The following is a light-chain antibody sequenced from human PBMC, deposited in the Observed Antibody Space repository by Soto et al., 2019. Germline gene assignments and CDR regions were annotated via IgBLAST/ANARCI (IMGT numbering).Light chain of an antibody. J-gene: IGKJ3*01. V-gene: IGKV1-9*01. CDR2: AAS. Sequence: DIQLTQSPSFLSSSVGDRVTITCRASQGISRDLAWYQQKAGKAPKLLIYAASTLQKGVPSRFSGSGSGTEFTLTISSLQPDDFATYYAQQLNTYPLFTFGPGTEVDI. CDR3: QQLNTYPLFT. CDR1: QGISRD.